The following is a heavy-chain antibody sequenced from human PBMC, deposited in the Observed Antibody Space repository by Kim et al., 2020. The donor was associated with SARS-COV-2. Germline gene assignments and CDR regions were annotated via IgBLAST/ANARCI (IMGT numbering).Heavy chain of an antibody. Sequence: GGSLRLSCAASGFTFSSYGMHWVRQAPGKGLEWVAVIWYDGSNKYYADSVKGRFTISRDNSKNTLYLQMNSLRAEDTAVYYCARDDWNPRNYYYYYYCMDVWGQGTTVTVSS. D-gene: IGHD1-1*01. V-gene: IGHV3-33*01. J-gene: IGHJ6*02. CDR3: ARDDWNPRNYYYYYYCMDV. CDR2: IWYDGSNK. CDR1: GFTFSSYG.